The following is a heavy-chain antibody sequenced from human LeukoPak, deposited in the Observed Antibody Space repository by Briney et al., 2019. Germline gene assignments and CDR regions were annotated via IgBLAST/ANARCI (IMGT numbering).Heavy chain of an antibody. CDR1: GFTFSSYE. V-gene: IGHV3-48*03. J-gene: IGHJ4*02. D-gene: IGHD6-13*01. CDR3: ARISGAAAQHFDY. Sequence: GGSLRLSCTASGFTFSSYEMNWVRQAPGRGLEWVSYISSSGSTIYYADSVKGRFTISRDNAKNSLYLQMNSLRAEDTAVYYCARISGAAAQHFDYWGQGTLVTVSS. CDR2: ISSSGSTI.